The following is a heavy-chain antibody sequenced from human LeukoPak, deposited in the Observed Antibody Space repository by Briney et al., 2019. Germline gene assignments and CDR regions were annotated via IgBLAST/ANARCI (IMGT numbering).Heavy chain of an antibody. Sequence: SETLSLTCTVSGPSVSSGPFFWSWIRQPAGKGVEWIGRVYSSGGPNYNPSLKSRGTVSTDTSKNQFSLKLSSVTATDTAMYYCARERAGEGALDIWGQGTMVTVSP. D-gene: IGHD3-10*01. J-gene: IGHJ3*02. CDR2: VYSSGGP. V-gene: IGHV4-61*02. CDR3: ARERAGEGALDI. CDR1: GPSVSSGPFF.